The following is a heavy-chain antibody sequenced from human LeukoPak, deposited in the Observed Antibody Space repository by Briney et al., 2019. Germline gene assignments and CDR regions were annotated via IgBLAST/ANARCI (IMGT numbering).Heavy chain of an antibody. D-gene: IGHD4-17*01. V-gene: IGHV3-23*01. CDR2: ISGSGGST. CDR3: AKSPTVNVAFDI. CDR1: GFTFSSYA. Sequence: PRGSLRLSCAASGFTFSSYAMSWVRQAPGKGLEWVSAISGSGGSTYYADSVKGRFTISRDNSKNTLYLQMNSLRAEDTAVYYCAKSPTVNVAFDIWGQGTMVTVSS. J-gene: IGHJ3*02.